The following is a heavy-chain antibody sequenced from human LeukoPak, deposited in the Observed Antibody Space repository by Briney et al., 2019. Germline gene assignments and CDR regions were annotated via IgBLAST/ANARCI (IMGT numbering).Heavy chain of an antibody. CDR1: GGSISSYC. D-gene: IGHD6-13*01. J-gene: IGHJ5*02. CDR2: IYYSGST. V-gene: IGHV4-59*01. Sequence: SETLSLTCTVSGGSISSYCWSWIRQPPGKGLEWIGYIYYSGSTNYNPSLKSRVTISVDTSKNQFSLKLSSVTAADTAVYYCARETLIDDSSSSNWFDPWGQGTLVTVSS. CDR3: ARETLIDDSSSSNWFDP.